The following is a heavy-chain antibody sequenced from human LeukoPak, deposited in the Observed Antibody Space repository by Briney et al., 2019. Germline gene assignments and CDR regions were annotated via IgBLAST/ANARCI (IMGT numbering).Heavy chain of an antibody. V-gene: IGHV3-30*02. CDR2: IQNDEIDK. J-gene: IGHJ4*02. Sequence: GGSLRLSCAASGFTFATYGMHWVRLAPGKGLEWVAFIQNDEIDKFYADSVRGRFTVSRDNSKNTLYLQMDSLRPEDTAVYYCAKERKLLPFDCWGQGTPVTVSS. D-gene: IGHD4-23*01. CDR3: AKERKLLPFDC. CDR1: GFTFATYG.